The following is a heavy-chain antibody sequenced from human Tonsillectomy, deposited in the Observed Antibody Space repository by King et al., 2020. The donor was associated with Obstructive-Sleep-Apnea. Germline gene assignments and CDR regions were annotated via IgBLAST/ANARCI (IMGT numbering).Heavy chain of an antibody. V-gene: IGHV3-43*01. CDR3: AKDMSGYEFDY. D-gene: IGHD5-12*01. CDR1: GFPLYDYT. CDR2: VSWDGGST. Sequence: VQLVESGGVVVQPGGSLRLSCAASGFPLYDYTMHWVRQAPGKGLEWVSVVSWDGGSTFYAAAVKGRFSISRDNSKNSLYLKMNSLRTEDTALYYCAKDMSGYEFDYWGQGTLVTVSS. J-gene: IGHJ4*02.